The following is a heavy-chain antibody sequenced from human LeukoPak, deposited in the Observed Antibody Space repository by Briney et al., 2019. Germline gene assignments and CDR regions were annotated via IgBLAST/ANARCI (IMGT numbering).Heavy chain of an antibody. CDR3: ARFREIAVAGSGPDTYFDY. CDR1: GGSFSGYY. V-gene: IGHV4-34*01. CDR2: VNHSGST. J-gene: IGHJ4*02. D-gene: IGHD6-19*01. Sequence: SETLSLTCAVYGGSFSGYYWSWIRQPPGKGLEWIGEVNHSGSTNYNPSLKSRVTISVDTSKNQFSLKLSSVTAADTAVYYCARFREIAVAGSGPDTYFDYWGQGTLVTVSS.